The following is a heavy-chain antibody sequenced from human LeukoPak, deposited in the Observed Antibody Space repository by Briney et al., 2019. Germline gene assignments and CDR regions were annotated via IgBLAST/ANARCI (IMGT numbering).Heavy chain of an antibody. J-gene: IGHJ4*02. D-gene: IGHD2-15*01. V-gene: IGHV1-69*13. Sequence: SVKVSCKASGGTFSSYAISWVRQAPEQGLEWMGGIIPIFGTANYAQKFQGRVTITADESTSTAYMELSSLRSEDTAVYYCASHYCSGGSCYLLAIDYWGQGTLVTVSS. CDR3: ASHYCSGGSCYLLAIDY. CDR1: GGTFSSYA. CDR2: IIPIFGTA.